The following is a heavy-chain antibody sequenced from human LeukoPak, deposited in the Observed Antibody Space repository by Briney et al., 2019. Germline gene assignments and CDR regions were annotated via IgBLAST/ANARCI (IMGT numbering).Heavy chain of an antibody. CDR1: GGTFSSYA. V-gene: IGHV1-69*05. CDR3: ARDTSSSFYWFDP. D-gene: IGHD6-6*01. CDR2: IIPIFGTA. J-gene: IGHJ5*02. Sequence: SVKVSCKASGGTFSSYAISWVRQAPGRGLEWMGRIIPIFGTANYAQKFQGRVTITTDESTSTAYMELSSLRSEDTAVYYCARDTSSSFYWFDPWGQGTLVTVSS.